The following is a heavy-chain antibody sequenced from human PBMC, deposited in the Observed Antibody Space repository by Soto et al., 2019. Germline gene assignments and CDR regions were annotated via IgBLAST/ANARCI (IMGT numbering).Heavy chain of an antibody. J-gene: IGHJ3*02. V-gene: IGHV4-61*01. Sequence: QVQLQESGPGLVKPSETLSLSCSVSGGSVNSVNYYWSWIRQPPGKGLEWIGYIYSSGSTNYNPSLTSRVTISVDTSKNQIALRLNSVTTADTAVYYCATSPRFAFDIWGQGTMVTVSS. CDR1: GGSVNSVNYY. CDR2: IYSSGST. CDR3: ATSPRFAFDI.